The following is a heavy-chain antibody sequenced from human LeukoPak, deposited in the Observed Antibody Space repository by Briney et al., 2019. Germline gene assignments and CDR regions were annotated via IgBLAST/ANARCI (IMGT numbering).Heavy chain of an antibody. J-gene: IGHJ4*02. Sequence: PGGSLRLSCAASGFTFSNFGMNWVRQAPGKGLEWVSGITSSDSRAYYADSVKGRFTISRDNSQNTLYLQMNSLRTEDTAVFYCARDPGTVFDVINYHFDYWGQGTLVTVSS. V-gene: IGHV3-23*01. CDR1: GFTFSNFG. CDR3: ARDPGTVFDVINYHFDY. CDR2: ITSSDSRA. D-gene: IGHD3-3*01.